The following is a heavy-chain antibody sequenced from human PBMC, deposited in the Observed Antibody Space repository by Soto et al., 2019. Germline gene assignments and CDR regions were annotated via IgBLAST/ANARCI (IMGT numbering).Heavy chain of an antibody. J-gene: IGHJ4*02. CDR3: AKVINEYSSSSRGFVFDY. Sequence: GGSLRLSCAASGFTFSSYAMSWVRQAPGKGLEWVSAISGSGGSTYYADSVTGRFTISRDNSKNTLYLQMNSLRAEDTAVYYCAKVINEYSSSSRGFVFDYWGQGTLVTVSS. V-gene: IGHV3-23*01. D-gene: IGHD6-6*01. CDR1: GFTFSSYA. CDR2: ISGSGGST.